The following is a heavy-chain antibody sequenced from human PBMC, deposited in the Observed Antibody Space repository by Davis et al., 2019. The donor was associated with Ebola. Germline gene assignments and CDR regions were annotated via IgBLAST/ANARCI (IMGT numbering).Heavy chain of an antibody. Sequence: AASVKVSCKASGYTFSNYAMHWVRQAPGQSLEWMGWINAGTGQTKYSQRFQGRLFITRDTSASTAYMELSSLRSEDTAVYYCAREWMVRGVIIGEAGNWFDHWGQGTLVTVSS. D-gene: IGHD3-10*01. CDR2: INAGTGQT. J-gene: IGHJ5*02. CDR3: AREWMVRGVIIGEAGNWFDH. V-gene: IGHV1-3*01. CDR1: GYTFSNYA.